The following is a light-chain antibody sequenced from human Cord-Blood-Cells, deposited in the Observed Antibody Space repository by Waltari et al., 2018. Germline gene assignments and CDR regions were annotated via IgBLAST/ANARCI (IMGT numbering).Light chain of an antibody. CDR3: CSYAGSSLVV. J-gene: IGLJ2*01. Sequence: QSALTQPASVSGSPGQSITLSCTGTSSDFGSYNLVSWYRQPPGKAPKLLIYEGSKRPSGVSNRFSGSKSGNTASLTISGLQAEDEADYYCCSYAGSSLVVFGGGTKLTVL. CDR2: EGS. V-gene: IGLV2-23*01. CDR1: SSDFGSYNL.